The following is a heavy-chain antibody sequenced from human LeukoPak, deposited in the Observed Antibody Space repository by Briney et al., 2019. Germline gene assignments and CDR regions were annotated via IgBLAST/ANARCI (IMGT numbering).Heavy chain of an antibody. CDR2: GTT. J-gene: IGHJ4*02. D-gene: IGHD6-19*01. V-gene: IGHV3-23*01. Sequence: GTTFYADSVKGRSTMSRDTSQNTLYLQMNSLRAEDTAVYYCAKYTSGWFEDYWGQGTLVTVTS. CDR3: AKYTSGWFEDY.